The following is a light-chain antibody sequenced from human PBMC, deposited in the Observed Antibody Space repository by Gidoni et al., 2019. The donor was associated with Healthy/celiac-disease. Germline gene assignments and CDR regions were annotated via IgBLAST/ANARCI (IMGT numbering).Light chain of an antibody. CDR2: WAS. Sequence: IVMTQSPDSLAVSLGERATINCKSSQSVLYSSNNKNYLAWYQQKPGQPPKLLIYWASTRESGVPDRFSGSGSGTDFTLTISSLQAEDVAVYYCQQYYSTLTWTFGQGTKVEIK. V-gene: IGKV4-1*01. CDR3: QQYYSTLTWT. CDR1: QSVLYSSNNKNY. J-gene: IGKJ1*01.